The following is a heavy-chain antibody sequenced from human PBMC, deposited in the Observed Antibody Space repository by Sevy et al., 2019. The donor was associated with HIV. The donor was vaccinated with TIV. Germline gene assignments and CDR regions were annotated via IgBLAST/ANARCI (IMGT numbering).Heavy chain of an antibody. V-gene: IGHV4-61*02. J-gene: IGHJ3*02. CDR1: AGSISSGSSY. CDR3: ARDEASGSFDI. CDR2: IYPSGRT. Sequence: SETLSLTCTVSAGSISSGSSYWSWIRQPAGKGPEWIGRIYPSGRTNYNPSLESRVTISIDTSKNQFSLKVSSVTAADTAVYFCARDEASGSFDIWGQGTKVTVSS. D-gene: IGHD6-25*01.